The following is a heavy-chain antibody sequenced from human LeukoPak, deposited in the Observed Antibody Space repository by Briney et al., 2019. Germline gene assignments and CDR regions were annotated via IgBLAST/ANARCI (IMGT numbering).Heavy chain of an antibody. J-gene: IGHJ4*02. D-gene: IGHD5-24*01. V-gene: IGHV3-23*01. Sequence: PGGSLRLSCAASEFTFSSYAMSWVRQAPGKGLEWVSAISGSGGSTYYADSVKGRFTISRDNSKNTLYLQMNSLRAEDTAVYYCAKSDGYNSYGDYWGQGTLVTVSS. CDR1: EFTFSSYA. CDR3: AKSDGYNSYGDY. CDR2: ISGSGGST.